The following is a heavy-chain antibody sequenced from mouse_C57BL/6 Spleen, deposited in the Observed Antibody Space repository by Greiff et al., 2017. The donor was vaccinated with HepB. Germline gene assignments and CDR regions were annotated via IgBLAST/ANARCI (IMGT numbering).Heavy chain of an antibody. CDR3: AREGTAQGYYFDY. CDR1: GFTFSSYA. J-gene: IGHJ2*01. D-gene: IGHD3-2*02. V-gene: IGHV5-4*01. Sequence: EVMLVESGGGLVKPGGSLKLSCAASGFTFSSYAMSWVRQTPEKRLEWVATISDGGSYTYYPDNVKGRFTISRDNAKNNLYLQMSHLKSEDTAMYYCAREGTAQGYYFDYWGQGTTLTVSS. CDR2: ISDGGSYT.